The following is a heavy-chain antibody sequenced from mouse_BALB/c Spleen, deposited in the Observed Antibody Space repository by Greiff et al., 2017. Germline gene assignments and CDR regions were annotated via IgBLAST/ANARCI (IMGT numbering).Heavy chain of an antibody. Sequence: EVKLMESGGGLVQPGGSRKLSCAASGFTFSSFGMHWVRQAPEKGLEWVAYISSGSSTIYYADTVKGRFTISRDNPKNTLFLQMTSLRSEDTAMYYCARNGGGTMDYWGQGTSVTVSS. V-gene: IGHV5-17*02. CDR2: ISSGSSTI. J-gene: IGHJ4*01. CDR3: ARNGGGTMDY. CDR1: GFTFSSFG. D-gene: IGHD1-2*01.